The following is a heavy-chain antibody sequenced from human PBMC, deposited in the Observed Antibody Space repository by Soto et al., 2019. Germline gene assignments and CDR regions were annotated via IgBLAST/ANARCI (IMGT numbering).Heavy chain of an antibody. D-gene: IGHD6-19*01. Sequence: QVQLQQWGAGLLKPSETLSLTCAVDGGSFNSYYWSWIRQPPGKGLEWIAEINHLGSSNRNPALESRIPLSVDTSKTQFSLELNSVTAADTAVYYCARARFSNGFYGTFDYWGQGTLVTVSS. CDR3: ARARFSNGFYGTFDY. CDR1: GGSFNSYY. V-gene: IGHV4-34*02. J-gene: IGHJ4*02. CDR2: INHLGSS.